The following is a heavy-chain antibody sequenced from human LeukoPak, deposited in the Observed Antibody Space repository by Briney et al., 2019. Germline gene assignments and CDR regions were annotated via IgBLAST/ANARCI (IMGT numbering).Heavy chain of an antibody. CDR3: ARGCVFDY. CDR1: GGSFSGYY. V-gene: IGHV4-34*01. Sequence: SETPSLTCAVYGGSFSGYYWSWIRQPPGKGLEWIGEINHSGSTNYNPSLRSRVTISVDTSKNQFSLKLSSVTAADTAVYYCARGCVFDYWGQGTLVTVSS. J-gene: IGHJ4*02. CDR2: INHSGST.